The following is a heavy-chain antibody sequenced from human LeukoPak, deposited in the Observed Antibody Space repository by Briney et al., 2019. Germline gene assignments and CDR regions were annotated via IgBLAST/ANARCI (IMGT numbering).Heavy chain of an antibody. CDR2: IFYGGST. V-gene: IGHV4-59*01. D-gene: IGHD1-26*01. J-gene: IGHJ6*02. Sequence: PSETLSLTCTVSGGSISTYYWSWIRQPPGKGLEWIGYIFYGGSTNYNPSLESRVTISVDTSKNQFSLKLSSVTAADTAVYYCARGNSGSYYAMDVWGQGTTVTVSS. CDR3: ARGNSGSYYAMDV. CDR1: GGSISTYY.